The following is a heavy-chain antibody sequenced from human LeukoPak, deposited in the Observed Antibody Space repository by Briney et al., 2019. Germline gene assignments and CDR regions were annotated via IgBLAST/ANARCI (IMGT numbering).Heavy chain of an antibody. CDR1: GFTFSSYA. V-gene: IGHV3-23*01. Sequence: PGGSLRLSCAASGFTFSSYAMSWVRQAPGKGLEWVSAISGSGGSTYYADSVKGRFTISRDNSKNTLYLQMNSLRAEDTAVYYCAKDGTIGYCSSTSCYGDAFDIWGQGTMVTVSS. J-gene: IGHJ3*02. D-gene: IGHD2-2*03. CDR3: AKDGTIGYCSSTSCYGDAFDI. CDR2: ISGSGGST.